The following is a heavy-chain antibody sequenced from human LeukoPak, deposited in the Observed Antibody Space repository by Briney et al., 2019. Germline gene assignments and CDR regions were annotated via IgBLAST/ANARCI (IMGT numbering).Heavy chain of an antibody. CDR1: GGSFRGYY. J-gene: IGHJ4*02. CDR2: INHSGST. V-gene: IGHV4-34*01. D-gene: IGHD3-10*01. CDR3: ARHYGWGSYYRNAYFDY. Sequence: SETLSLTCAVYGGSFRGYYWSWIRQPPGKGLEWIGEINHSGSTNYNPSLQSRVTRSVDTSKNQYSLKLSSVTGADTAVYYCARHYGWGSYYRNAYFDYWGQGTLVTVSS.